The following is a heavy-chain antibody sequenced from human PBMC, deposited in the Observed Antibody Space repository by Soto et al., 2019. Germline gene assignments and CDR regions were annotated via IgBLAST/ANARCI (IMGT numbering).Heavy chain of an antibody. D-gene: IGHD3-22*01. CDR2: ISPYNGNT. CDR1: GYTFVSYG. J-gene: IGHJ5*02. CDR3: ARDQNFFDSSGYYDH. Sequence: QIQLVQSAAEVKKPGASVKVSCKTSGYTFVSYGISWVRQAPGQGLEWMGWISPYNGNTNFAQRFRGRVTLTTDTSTDIVYTDLGSLTSDDTAVYYCARDQNFFDSSGYYDHWGQGTLITVSA. V-gene: IGHV1-18*04.